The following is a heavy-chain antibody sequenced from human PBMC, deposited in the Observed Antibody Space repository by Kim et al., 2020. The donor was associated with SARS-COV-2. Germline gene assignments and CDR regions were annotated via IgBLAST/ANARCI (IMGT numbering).Heavy chain of an antibody. V-gene: IGHV3-9*01. CDR2: ISWNSGSI. CDR3: AKDLRSIAAAVSAKKWSHYYYGMDV. D-gene: IGHD6-13*01. CDR1: GFTFGDYA. J-gene: IGHJ6*02. Sequence: GGSLRLSCAASGFTFGDYAMHWVRQAPGKGLEWVSGISWNSGSIGYADSVKGRFTISRDNAKNSLYLQMNSLRAEDTALYYCAKDLRSIAAAVSAKKWSHYYYGMDVWGQGTTVTVSS.